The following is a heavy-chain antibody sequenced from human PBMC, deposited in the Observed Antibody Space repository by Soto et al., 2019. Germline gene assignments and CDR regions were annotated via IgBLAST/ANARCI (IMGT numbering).Heavy chain of an antibody. Sequence: GGSLRLSCAASGFTFSSYGMHWVRQAPGKGLEWVAVIWYDGSKKDYADSVKGRFTVSRDNSKSTLSLQMSNLRAEDTAVYYCARDGTYCSGTSCSYFDYWGQGTLVTVSS. J-gene: IGHJ4*02. CDR1: GFTFSSYG. CDR3: ARDGTYCSGTSCSYFDY. CDR2: IWYDGSKK. D-gene: IGHD2-2*01. V-gene: IGHV3-33*01.